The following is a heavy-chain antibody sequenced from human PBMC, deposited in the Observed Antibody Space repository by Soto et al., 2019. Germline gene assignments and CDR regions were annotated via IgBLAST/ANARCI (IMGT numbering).Heavy chain of an antibody. Sequence: PSETLSLTCAVSGGSISSSSYYWGWIRQPPGKGLEWIGSIYYSGSTYYNPSLKSRVTISVDTSKNHFSLRLTSVTAADTAVYYCAKVPASGSLNFDYWGQGTLVTVSS. J-gene: IGHJ4*02. V-gene: IGHV4-39*02. D-gene: IGHD5-12*01. CDR3: AKVPASGSLNFDY. CDR1: GGSISSSSYY. CDR2: IYYSGST.